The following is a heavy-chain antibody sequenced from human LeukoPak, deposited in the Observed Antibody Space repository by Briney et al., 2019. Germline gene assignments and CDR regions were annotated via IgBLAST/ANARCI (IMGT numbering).Heavy chain of an antibody. V-gene: IGHV5-51*01. Sequence: GESLKISCKGSGYIFTAYWIGWVRQMPGKGLEWMGIIYPGDSDPRYSPSFQGQVTISADKSISTAYLQWSSLKASNSAMYYCVRHGLGSSWFGFDYWGQGTLVTVSS. CDR2: IYPGDSDP. CDR3: VRHGLGSSWFGFDY. J-gene: IGHJ4*02. CDR1: GYIFTAYW. D-gene: IGHD6-13*01.